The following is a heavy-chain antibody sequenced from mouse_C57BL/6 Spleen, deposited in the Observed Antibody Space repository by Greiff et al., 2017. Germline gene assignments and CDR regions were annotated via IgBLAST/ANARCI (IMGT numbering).Heavy chain of an antibody. J-gene: IGHJ2*01. D-gene: IGHD1-1*02. CDR2: IDTSDSYT. V-gene: IGHV1-50*01. CDR1: GYTFTSYW. Sequence: QVQLQQPGAELVKPGASVKLSCKASGYTFTSYWMQWVKQRPGQGLEWIGKIDTSDSYTNYNQKVKGKATLTVDTSSSTAYMQLGSLTSEDSAVYCCAMKEDYGDYWGQGTTLTVSS. CDR3: AMKEDYGDY.